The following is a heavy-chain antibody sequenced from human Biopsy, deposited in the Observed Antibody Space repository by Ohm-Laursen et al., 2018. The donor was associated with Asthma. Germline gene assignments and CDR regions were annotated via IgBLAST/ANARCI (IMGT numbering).Heavy chain of an antibody. J-gene: IGHJ4*02. Sequence: SQTLSLTCPVSGDSISSIDYYWSWIRQPPGRGLEWIGYIYYSGSTYYNPSLKSRVTISVDTSKNQFSLNLSSVTAADTAVYYCARWGSFGFDYWGQGTLVTVSS. CDR2: IYYSGST. V-gene: IGHV4-30-4*01. CDR1: GDSISSIDYY. CDR3: ARWGSFGFDY. D-gene: IGHD7-27*01.